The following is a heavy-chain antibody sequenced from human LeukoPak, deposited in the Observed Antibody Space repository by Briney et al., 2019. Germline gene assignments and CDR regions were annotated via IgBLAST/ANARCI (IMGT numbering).Heavy chain of an antibody. V-gene: IGHV4-34*01. D-gene: IGHD4-17*01. CDR1: GGSFSGYD. Sequence: KPSESLSLTCAVYGGSFSGYDWSWIRQPPGKGLEWIGEINHSVSTNYNPSLKSRVAISVETSKNQFSLKLSSVTAADTAVYYCARGPRYGDYGRYFDLWGRGTLVTVSS. CDR3: ARGPRYGDYGRYFDL. CDR2: INHSVST. J-gene: IGHJ2*01.